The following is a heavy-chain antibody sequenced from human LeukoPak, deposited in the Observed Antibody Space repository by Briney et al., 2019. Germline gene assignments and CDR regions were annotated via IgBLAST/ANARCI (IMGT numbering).Heavy chain of an antibody. CDR2: INHSGST. CDR3: ARGPYWAGYFD. D-gene: IGHD3/OR15-3a*01. V-gene: IGHV4-34*01. Sequence: SETLSLTCAVYGGSFSGYYWSWIRQPPGKGLEWIGEINHSGSTNYNPSLKSRVTISVDTSKNQFSLKLSSVTAADTAVYYCARGPYWAGYFDWGQGTLVTVSS. CDR1: GGSFSGYY. J-gene: IGHJ4*02.